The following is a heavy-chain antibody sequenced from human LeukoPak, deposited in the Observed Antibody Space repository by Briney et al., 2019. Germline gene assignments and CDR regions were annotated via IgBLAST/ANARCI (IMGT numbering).Heavy chain of an antibody. J-gene: IGHJ4*02. CDR3: ARAGAQWVVHY. CDR1: GFTFISYS. CDR2: ITSSSTYI. Sequence: PGGSLTLSCSASGFTFISYSMNCVRQAPGKGLEWVSSITSSSTYINYADSVKGPFTIARDNAKSSLYLRMDRLRAEDTAVYYCARAGAQWVVHYWGQGTLVTVSS. D-gene: IGHD6-19*01. V-gene: IGHV3-21*01.